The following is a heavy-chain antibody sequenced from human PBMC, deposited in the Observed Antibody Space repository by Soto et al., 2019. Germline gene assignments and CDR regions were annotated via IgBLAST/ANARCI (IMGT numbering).Heavy chain of an antibody. J-gene: IGHJ4*02. CDR3: ATAHPCGPDY. V-gene: IGHV3-15*01. D-gene: IGHD2-21*01. CDR2: IKSKSDGGTI. Sequence: EVQLVESGGGLVKPGDSLRLSCAVSGFTFSNIWMNWVRQAPGKGLEWVGLIKSKSDGGTIVYAAPVKGRFIISRDDSRNTLYLQMNSLKTEDTAVYFCATAHPCGPDYWGQGTLVTVSS. CDR1: GFTFSNIW.